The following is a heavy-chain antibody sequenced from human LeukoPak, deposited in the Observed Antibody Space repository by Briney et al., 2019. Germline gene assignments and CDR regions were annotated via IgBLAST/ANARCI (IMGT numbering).Heavy chain of an antibody. CDR3: AKGQYSSGWTIDY. Sequence: GGSLRLSCAAAGFTFDDYAMHWVRQAPGKGLEWVSLISGDGGSTYYADSVKGLFTISRDNSKNSLYLQMNSLRTEDTALYYCAKGQYSSGWTIDYWGQGTLVTVSS. D-gene: IGHD6-19*01. J-gene: IGHJ4*02. V-gene: IGHV3-43*02. CDR1: GFTFDDYA. CDR2: ISGDGGST.